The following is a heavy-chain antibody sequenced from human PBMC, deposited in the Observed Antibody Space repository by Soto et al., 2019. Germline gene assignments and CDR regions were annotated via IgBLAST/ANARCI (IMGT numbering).Heavy chain of an antibody. Sequence: EVQLVESVGGLVQPGGSLRLSCAASGFTFSSYAMHWVRQAPGKGLEYVSAISSNGGSTYYANSVKGRFTISRDNSKNTLYLQMGSLRAEDMAVYYCARQWLDSYYFDYCGQGTLVTVSS. V-gene: IGHV3-64*01. CDR2: ISSNGGST. CDR3: ARQWLDSYYFDY. D-gene: IGHD6-19*01. CDR1: GFTFSSYA. J-gene: IGHJ4*02.